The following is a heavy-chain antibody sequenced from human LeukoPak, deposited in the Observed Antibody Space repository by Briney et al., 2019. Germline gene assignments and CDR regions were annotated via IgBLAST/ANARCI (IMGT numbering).Heavy chain of an antibody. Sequence: PGGSLRLSCAASGFTVSNMYMTWVRQAPGKGLEWVSLIYGDGRTSYADSVKGRFTISRDNAKKSMYLQMNSLRAEDTAVYYCARHLSGVTGYTYGRGIDYWGQGTLVTVSS. J-gene: IGHJ4*02. D-gene: IGHD5-18*01. V-gene: IGHV3-66*04. CDR3: ARHLSGVTGYTYGRGIDY. CDR2: IYGDGRT. CDR1: GFTVSNMY.